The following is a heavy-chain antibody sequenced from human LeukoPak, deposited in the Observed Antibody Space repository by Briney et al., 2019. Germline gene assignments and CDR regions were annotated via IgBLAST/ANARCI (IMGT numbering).Heavy chain of an antibody. Sequence: SETLSLTCAVYGGSFSGYYWSWIRQPPGKGLEWIGEINHSGSTNYNPSLKSRVTISVDTSKNQFSLKLSSVTAADTAVYYCARGRNRKVVVVPAAYGMDVWGKGTTVTASS. CDR1: GGSFSGYY. CDR2: INHSGST. J-gene: IGHJ6*04. V-gene: IGHV4-34*01. CDR3: ARGRNRKVVVVPAAYGMDV. D-gene: IGHD2-2*01.